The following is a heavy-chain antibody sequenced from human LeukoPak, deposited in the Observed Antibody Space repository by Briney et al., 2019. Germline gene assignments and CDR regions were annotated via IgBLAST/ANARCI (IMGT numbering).Heavy chain of an antibody. D-gene: IGHD5-18*01. V-gene: IGHV4-34*01. CDR1: GGSFSGYY. CDR2: INHSGST. CDR3: ARDTATGLSG. J-gene: IGHJ4*02. Sequence: SETLSLTCAVYGGSFSGYYWSWIRQPPEKGLEWIGEINHSGSTNYNPSLKSRVTISVDTSKNQFSLKLSSVTAANTAVYYCARDTATGLSGWGQGTLVTVSS.